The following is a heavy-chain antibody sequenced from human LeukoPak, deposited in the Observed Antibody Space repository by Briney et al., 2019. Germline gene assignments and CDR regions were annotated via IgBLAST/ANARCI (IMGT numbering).Heavy chain of an antibody. D-gene: IGHD3-10*01. J-gene: IGHJ6*03. CDR1: GGSISSHY. CDR3: ASDAYYGSGSYTSYYYYYYMDV. CDR2: INYSGST. Sequence: SETLSLTCTVSGGSISSHYWSWIRQPPGKGLEWIGYINYSGSTNYNPSLKSRVTISVDTSKNQFSLKLSSVTAADTAVYYCASDAYYGSGSYTSYYYYYYMDVWAKGPRSPSP. V-gene: IGHV4-59*11.